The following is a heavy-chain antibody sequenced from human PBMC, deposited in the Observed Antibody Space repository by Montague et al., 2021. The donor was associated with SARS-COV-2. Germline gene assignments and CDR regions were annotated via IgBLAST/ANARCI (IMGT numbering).Heavy chain of an antibody. CDR1: GGSVRSRSYY. Sequence: SETLSLTCTVSGGSVRSRSYYWGWIRQPPGKGLEWIGSIYYSGSTHYNPSLKSRVTISVDTSKNQFSLKSISVTAADTAVYYCACRGDYGCPRFDYWGQGTLVTVSS. CDR2: IYYSGST. J-gene: IGHJ4*02. CDR3: ACRGDYGCPRFDY. D-gene: IGHD4-17*01. V-gene: IGHV4-39*01.